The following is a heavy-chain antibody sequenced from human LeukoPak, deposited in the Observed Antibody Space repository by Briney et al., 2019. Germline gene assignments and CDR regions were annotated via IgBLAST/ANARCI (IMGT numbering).Heavy chain of an antibody. CDR2: ISWDGGST. Sequence: PGGSLRLSCAASGFTFDDYTMHWVRQAPGKGLEWVSLISWDGGSTYYADSVKGRFTISRDNAKNSLYLQMNSLRAEDTALYYCAKATAMAANFDYWGQGTLVTVSS. CDR1: GFTFDDYT. CDR3: AKATAMAANFDY. V-gene: IGHV3-43*01. D-gene: IGHD5-18*01. J-gene: IGHJ4*02.